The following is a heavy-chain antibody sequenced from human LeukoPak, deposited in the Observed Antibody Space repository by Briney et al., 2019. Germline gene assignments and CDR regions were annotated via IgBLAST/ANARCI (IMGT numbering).Heavy chain of an antibody. CDR1: GYTFTGYY. Sequence: ASVKVSCXASGYTFTGYYMHWVRQAPGQGLEWMGWINPNSGGTNYAQKFQGRVTMTRDTSISTAYMELSRLRSDDTAVYYCARDHPRGLYNWFDPWGQGTLVTVSS. V-gene: IGHV1-2*02. J-gene: IGHJ5*02. CDR2: INPNSGGT. CDR3: ARDHPRGLYNWFDP.